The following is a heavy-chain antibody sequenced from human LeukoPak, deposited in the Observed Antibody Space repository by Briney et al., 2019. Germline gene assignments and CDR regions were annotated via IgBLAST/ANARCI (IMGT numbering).Heavy chain of an antibody. D-gene: IGHD6-6*01. CDR1: GYSFTNYW. CDR3: ARHGSSSLPPGY. Sequence: GESLKISCKGSGYSFTNYWIGWVRQMPGRGLEWMGIIYPGDSDTRYSPSFQGQVNISADNSISTAFLQLSGLKASDTAMYYCARHGSSSLPPGYWGQGTMVTVSS. J-gene: IGHJ4*02. V-gene: IGHV5-51*01. CDR2: IYPGDSDT.